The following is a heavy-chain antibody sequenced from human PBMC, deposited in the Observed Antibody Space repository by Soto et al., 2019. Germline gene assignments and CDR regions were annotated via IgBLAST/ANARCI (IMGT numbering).Heavy chain of an antibody. D-gene: IGHD3-22*01. Sequence: SETLSLTCAVYGGSLSGYYWSWVRQPPGKGLEWIGEINHRGGTNYNPSLKSRVTISVDTSKSQFSLKLSSVTAADTAVYYCAREWHGSRGYFAYWGQGTLVTVSS. CDR2: INHRGGT. CDR1: GGSLSGYY. V-gene: IGHV4-34*01. J-gene: IGHJ4*02. CDR3: AREWHGSRGYFAY.